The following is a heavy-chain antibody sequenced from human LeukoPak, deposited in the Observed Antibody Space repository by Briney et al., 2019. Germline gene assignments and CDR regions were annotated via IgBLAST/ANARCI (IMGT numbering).Heavy chain of an antibody. V-gene: IGHV3-21*01. CDR2: ISSSSSYI. CDR1: GFTFSSYS. D-gene: IGHD2-15*01. J-gene: IGHJ6*03. CDR3: ARVPPLGYCSGGSCLLYYYYMDV. Sequence: GGSLRLSCAASGFTFSSYSMNWVRQAPGKGLEWVSSISSSSSYIYYADSVKGRFTISRDNAKNSLYLQMNSLRAEDTAVYYCARVPPLGYCSGGSCLLYYYYMDVWGKGTTVTVSS.